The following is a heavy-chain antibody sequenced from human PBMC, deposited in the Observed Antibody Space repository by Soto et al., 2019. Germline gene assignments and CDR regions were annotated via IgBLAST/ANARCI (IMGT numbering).Heavy chain of an antibody. J-gene: IGHJ5*02. CDR1: GYSISSGYY. CDR3: ARTSRVLRVLEWLLLGVNWFDP. D-gene: IGHD3-3*01. CDR2: IYHGGST. V-gene: IGHV4-38-2*01. Sequence: SETLSLTCAVSGYSISSGYYWGWIRQPPGKGLEWIGGIYHGGSTYYNPSLKSRVTISVDTSKNQFSLKLSSVTAADTAVYYCARTSRVLRVLEWLLLGVNWFDPWGQGTLVTVSS.